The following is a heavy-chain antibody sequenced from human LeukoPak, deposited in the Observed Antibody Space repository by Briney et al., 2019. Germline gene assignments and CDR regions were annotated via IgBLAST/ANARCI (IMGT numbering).Heavy chain of an antibody. V-gene: IGHV3-23*01. CDR2: IGGSGATT. CDR3: ARVSGAMVRGVTIDY. J-gene: IGHJ4*02. D-gene: IGHD3-10*01. Sequence: GGSLRLSCAASGFSFSAYGMNWVRQAPGKGLEWVSAIGGSGATTYYADSVRGRFTISRDNSKNTMYLQMSSLRAEDTAVYYCARVSGAMVRGVTIDYWGQGTLVTVSS. CDR1: GFSFSAYG.